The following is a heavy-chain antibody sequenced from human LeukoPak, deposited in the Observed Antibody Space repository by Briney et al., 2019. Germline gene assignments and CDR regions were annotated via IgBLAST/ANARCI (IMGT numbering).Heavy chain of an antibody. V-gene: IGHV3-30-3*01. Sequence: GGSLRLSCAASGFTFSSYAMHWVRQAPGKGLEWVAVISYDGSNKYYADSVKGRFTISRDNSKNTLYLQMSSLRAEDTAVYYCDARPDYWGQGTLVTVSS. J-gene: IGHJ4*02. CDR2: ISYDGSNK. CDR3: DARPDY. CDR1: GFTFSSYA.